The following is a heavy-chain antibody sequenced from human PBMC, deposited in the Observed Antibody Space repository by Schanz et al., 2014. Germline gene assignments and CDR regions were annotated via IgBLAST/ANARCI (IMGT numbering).Heavy chain of an antibody. Sequence: QVDLVESGGGVVQPGRSLTLSCAVSTSLFSRSVIHWVRQAPGKGLEWVAVMWNDGIKTHYADSGKGRFTISRDNSKNTVYLQMNSLRTDDTAMYYCARDTAQSCIGPSCFEYFQHWGQGALXTVSS. CDR1: TSLFSRSV. V-gene: IGHV3-30*04. CDR2: MWNDGIKT. J-gene: IGHJ1*01. D-gene: IGHD2-2*01. CDR3: ARDTAQSCIGPSCFEYFQH.